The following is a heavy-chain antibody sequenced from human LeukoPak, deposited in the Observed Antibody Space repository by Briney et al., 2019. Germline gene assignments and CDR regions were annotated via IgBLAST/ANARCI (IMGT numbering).Heavy chain of an antibody. Sequence: GGSLRLSCAASGFTFSSYWMTWVRQAPGKGLEWVANIKQDGSEKYYVDSVKGRFSISRDNAKNSLCLQKNSLSAEDTAVYYCARCPYDSSGYYSVPSHFDYWGQGTLVTVSS. CDR2: IKQDGSEK. D-gene: IGHD3-22*01. CDR1: GFTFSSYW. V-gene: IGHV3-7*01. J-gene: IGHJ4*02. CDR3: ARCPYDSSGYYSVPSHFDY.